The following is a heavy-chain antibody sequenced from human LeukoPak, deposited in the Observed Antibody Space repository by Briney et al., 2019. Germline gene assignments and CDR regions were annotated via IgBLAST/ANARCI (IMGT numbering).Heavy chain of an antibody. CDR1: GGSISSYY. CDR2: IYYSGST. V-gene: IGHV4-59*01. CDR3: ARSYYGSGSYYNVYWFDP. J-gene: IGHJ5*02. D-gene: IGHD3-10*01. Sequence: SETLSLTCTVSGGSISSYYWSWIRQPPGKGLEWIGYIYYSGSTNYNPSLKSRVTISVDTSKNQFSLKLSSVTAADTAVYYCARSYYGSGSYYNVYWFDPWGQGTLVTVYS.